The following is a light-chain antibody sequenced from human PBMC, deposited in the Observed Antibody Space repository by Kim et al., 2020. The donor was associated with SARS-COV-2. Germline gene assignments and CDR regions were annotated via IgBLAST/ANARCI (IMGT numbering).Light chain of an antibody. J-gene: IGKJ3*01. V-gene: IGKV1-39*01. Sequence: DIHMTQSPSSLSASVGDRVTITCRASQSISSYLNWYQQKPGRAPKLLIYAASSLQSGVPSRFSGSGYGTDFTLTISSLQPEAFATYYCQQSYSTLCTFGPGTKVDIK. CDR1: QSISSY. CDR3: QQSYSTLCT. CDR2: AAS.